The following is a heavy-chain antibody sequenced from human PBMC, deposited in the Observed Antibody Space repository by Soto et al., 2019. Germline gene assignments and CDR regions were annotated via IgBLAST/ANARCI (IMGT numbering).Heavy chain of an antibody. Sequence: SGGSLRLSCVASGFIVSSNYMSWVRQAPGRGLEWVSVIYSGSTTKYADSVKGRFTISRDNSKNTPYLQMNSLRAEDTAVYYCARVDGGMDVWGQGTTVTVSS. V-gene: IGHV3-66*01. CDR1: GFIVSSNY. CDR2: IYSGSTT. D-gene: IGHD2-2*03. CDR3: ARVDGGMDV. J-gene: IGHJ6*02.